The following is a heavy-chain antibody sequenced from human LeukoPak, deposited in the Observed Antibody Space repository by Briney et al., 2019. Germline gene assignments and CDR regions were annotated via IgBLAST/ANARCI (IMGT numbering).Heavy chain of an antibody. CDR2: IYSDGTT. CDR3: ASDREYYYGSGSFDY. J-gene: IGHJ4*02. Sequence: LSLTCTVSGGSISSGGYYWSWIRQAPGKGLEWVSVIYSDGTTYYADSVKGRFTISRDNSKNTLYLQMNSLRAEDTAVYYCASDREYYYGSGSFDYWGQGTLVTVSS. D-gene: IGHD3-10*01. CDR1: GGSISSGGYY. V-gene: IGHV3-53*01.